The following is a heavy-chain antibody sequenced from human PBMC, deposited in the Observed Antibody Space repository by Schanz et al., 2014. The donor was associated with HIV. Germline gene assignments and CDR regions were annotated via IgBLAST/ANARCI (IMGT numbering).Heavy chain of an antibody. CDR1: GYTFTSFE. D-gene: IGHD1-26*01. V-gene: IGHV1-8*02. CDR3: ARRGLVGATLYYYYYGMDV. Sequence: QVQLVQSGGEVKKPGASVTVSCTASGYTFTSFEINWVRQAPGQGLEWMGWMNPNSGNTGYAQKFQGRVTMTRNTSISTAYMELSSLRSEDTAVYYCARRGLVGATLYYYYYGMDVWGQGTTVTVSS. J-gene: IGHJ6*02. CDR2: MNPNSGNT.